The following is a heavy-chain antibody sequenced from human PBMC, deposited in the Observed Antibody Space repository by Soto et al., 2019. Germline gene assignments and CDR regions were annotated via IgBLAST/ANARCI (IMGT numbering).Heavy chain of an antibody. CDR2: INAGNGNT. D-gene: IGHD6-19*01. CDR1: GYTFTRYA. V-gene: IGHV1-3*01. J-gene: IGHJ4*02. Sequence: ASVKVSCKASGYTFTRYAMHWVRQAPGQRLEWMGWINAGNGNTKYSQKFQGRVTISTDTSASTAYMELSSLRSEDTAVYYCARDGAVAGDSDFDYWGQGTLVTVSS. CDR3: ARDGAVAGDSDFDY.